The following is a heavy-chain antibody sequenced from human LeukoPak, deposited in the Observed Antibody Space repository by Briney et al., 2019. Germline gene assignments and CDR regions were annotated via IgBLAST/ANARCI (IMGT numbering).Heavy chain of an antibody. CDR3: ARGPYYDSSGNYYVNVDY. J-gene: IGHJ4*02. Sequence: GASVKVSCKASGYTFTSYDINWVRQATGQGLEWMGWMNPNSGNTDYAQKFQGRVTITRNTSITTAYMELASLRSEDTAVYYCARGPYYDSSGNYYVNVDYWGQGTLVTVSS. V-gene: IGHV1-8*03. D-gene: IGHD3-22*01. CDR2: MNPNSGNT. CDR1: GYTFTSYD.